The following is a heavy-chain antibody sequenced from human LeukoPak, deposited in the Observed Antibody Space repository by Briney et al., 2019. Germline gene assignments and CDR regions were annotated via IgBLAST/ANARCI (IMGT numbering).Heavy chain of an antibody. CDR1: GESFSGHY. J-gene: IGHJ4*02. V-gene: IGHV4-34*01. Sequence: SETLSLTCAVYGESFSGHYWTWIRQPPGRGLEWIGEINHGGCTTSNPSLNNRVTISVDTSKNQFSLKLTSVTAADTAVYYCARPRYGSGSLDSWGQGTLVTVSS. D-gene: IGHD3-10*01. CDR2: INHGGCT. CDR3: ARPRYGSGSLDS.